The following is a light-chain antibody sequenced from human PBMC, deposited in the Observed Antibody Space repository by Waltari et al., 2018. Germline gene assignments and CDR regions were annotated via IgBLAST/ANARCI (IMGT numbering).Light chain of an antibody. J-gene: IGLJ2*01. Sequence: QSALTQPASVSGSPGQSITISCSATSHDIGCFNPFSWYQQYPGKAPKLIIYEVSKWPSGVSHRFSGSKSGSTASLTISGLQPEDEAEYFCCSYSRVTTYVVFGGGTRVTV. V-gene: IGLV2-23*02. CDR3: CSYSRVTTYVV. CDR2: EVS. CDR1: SHDIGCFNP.